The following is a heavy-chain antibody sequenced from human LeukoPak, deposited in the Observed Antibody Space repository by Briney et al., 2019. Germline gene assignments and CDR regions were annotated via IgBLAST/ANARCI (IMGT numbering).Heavy chain of an antibody. J-gene: IGHJ5*02. CDR1: GYTFTSYG. D-gene: IGHD2-2*01. CDR2: ISAYNGNK. V-gene: IGHV1-18*01. CDR3: ARDSDIVVVPAATPLGQNNWFDP. Sequence: ASVTVSCTASGYTFTSYGISWVRQAPGQGLEWMGWISAYNGNKNYAQKLQGRVTITTDTSTSTAYMELRSLRSDDTAVYYCARDSDIVVVPAATPLGQNNWFDPWGQGTLVTVSS.